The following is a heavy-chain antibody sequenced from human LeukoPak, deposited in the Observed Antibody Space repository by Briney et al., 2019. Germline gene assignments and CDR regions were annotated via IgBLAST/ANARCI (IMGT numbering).Heavy chain of an antibody. D-gene: IGHD3-22*01. CDR2: ISESGGET. V-gene: IGHV3-23*01. CDR1: GFTFSSNW. Sequence: QPGGSLRLSCAASGFTFSSNWMHWVRQAPGKGLVWVSAISESGGETYHADSVKGRFTISRDTSKSTLCLQLNSLRAEDTAIYYCAKGIDSTGYYPFDYWGQGTLVTVSS. J-gene: IGHJ4*02. CDR3: AKGIDSTGYYPFDY.